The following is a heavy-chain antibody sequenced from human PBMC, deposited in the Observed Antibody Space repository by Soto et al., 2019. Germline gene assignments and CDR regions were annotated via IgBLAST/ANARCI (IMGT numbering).Heavy chain of an antibody. Sequence: EVQLLESGGGLVQPGGSLRLSCAASGFTFNNYAMTWVRQAPGKGLEWVSAISGGGDTTSYADSVKGRFTVSRDGSKTTMYLKMRSLRAEDTDLYYCAKGRGGSGSLTPRVDFWGQGTLVTVSS. D-gene: IGHD3-10*01. CDR2: ISGGGDTT. CDR1: GFTFNNYA. CDR3: AKGRGGSGSLTPRVDF. J-gene: IGHJ4*02. V-gene: IGHV3-23*01.